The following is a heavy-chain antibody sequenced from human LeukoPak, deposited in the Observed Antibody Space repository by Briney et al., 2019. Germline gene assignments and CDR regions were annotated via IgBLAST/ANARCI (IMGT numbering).Heavy chain of an antibody. CDR3: ARGYYDILTGYRSYYYYMDV. J-gene: IGHJ6*03. D-gene: IGHD3-9*01. Sequence: SETLSLTCAVYGGSFSGYYWSWIRQPPGKGLEWIGEINHSGSTNYNPSLKSRVTISVDTSQNHFSLKLSSVTAADTAVYYCARGYYDILTGYRSYYYYMDVWGKGTTVTVSS. CDR1: GGSFSGYY. V-gene: IGHV4-34*01. CDR2: INHSGST.